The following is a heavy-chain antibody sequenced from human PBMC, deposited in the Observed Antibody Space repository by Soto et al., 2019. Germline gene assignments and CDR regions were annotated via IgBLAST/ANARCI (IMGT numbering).Heavy chain of an antibody. CDR2: TVNKDFSYTT. J-gene: IGHJ4*02. Sequence: EGQLVESGGGLVQPGGSLRLSCTSSEFSLSGQYLDWVRQAPGQGLEWVGRTVNKDFSYTTEYAAAVKGRFTISRDDSENSLYLQMTSLRTEDTAVYYCVRERYAGFEYWGQGALVTVSS. CDR1: EFSLSGQY. CDR3: VRERYAGFEY. V-gene: IGHV3-72*01. D-gene: IGHD2-2*01.